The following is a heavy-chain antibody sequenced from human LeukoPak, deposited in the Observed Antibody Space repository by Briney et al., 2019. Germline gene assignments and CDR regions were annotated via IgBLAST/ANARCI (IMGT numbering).Heavy chain of an antibody. D-gene: IGHD1-20*01. CDR2: IYSGGST. J-gene: IGHJ4*02. CDR3: ARDITGNVGVLGY. Sequence: PGGSLRLSCAASGFTLSTFAMSWVRQAPGKGLEWVSVIYSGGSTYDADSVKGRFTISRDNSKNTLYLQMSNLRAEDTAIYYCARDITGNVGVLGYWGQGTLVTVSS. CDR1: GFTLSTFA. V-gene: IGHV3-23*03.